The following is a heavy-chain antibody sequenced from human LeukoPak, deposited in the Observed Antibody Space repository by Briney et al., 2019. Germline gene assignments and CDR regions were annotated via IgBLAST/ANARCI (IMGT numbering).Heavy chain of an antibody. Sequence: GASLQISCKGSGSNFTSYWIGWVRQLPGKGLEGMGIIYPGDSDTKYSPSFQGQVTISADKSISTAYLQWSSLKASDTAMYYCARLPYCSSTSCYDSYYYGMDVWGQGTTVTVSS. CDR2: IYPGDSDT. V-gene: IGHV5-51*01. CDR1: GSNFTSYW. J-gene: IGHJ6*02. D-gene: IGHD2-2*01. CDR3: ARLPYCSSTSCYDSYYYGMDV.